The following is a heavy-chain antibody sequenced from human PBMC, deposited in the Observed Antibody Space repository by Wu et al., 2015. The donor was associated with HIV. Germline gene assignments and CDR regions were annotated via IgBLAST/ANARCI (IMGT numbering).Heavy chain of an antibody. CDR2: INPNSGGT. Sequence: QVQLAQSGAEVKKPGASVKVSCKASGYTFTGYYVHWVRQAPGQGLEWMGWINPNSGGTNYAQKFQGRVTMTRDTSISTAYMELSGLRSEDTAVYYCARSYYDDLTGYYIHGMDVWGQGTTVTVSS. V-gene: IGHV1-2*02. D-gene: IGHD3-9*01. CDR3: ARSYYDDLTGYYIHGMDV. CDR1: GYTFTGYY. J-gene: IGHJ6*02.